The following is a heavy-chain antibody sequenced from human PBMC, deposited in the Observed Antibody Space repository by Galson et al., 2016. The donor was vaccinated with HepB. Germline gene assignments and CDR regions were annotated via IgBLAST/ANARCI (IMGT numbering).Heavy chain of an antibody. Sequence: SLRLSCAASGFTFITSVMSWVRQTPGKVLEWVSSFRGRANTQYADSVRGRFTASRDDSKGTLFLQMSSLTAYDTAVYYCVKDRPYGTGWYGCSESWGQGTLVIVSS. CDR1: GFTFITSV. V-gene: IGHV3-23*01. CDR3: VKDRPYGTGWYGCSES. J-gene: IGHJ5*02. D-gene: IGHD6-13*01. CDR2: FRGRANT.